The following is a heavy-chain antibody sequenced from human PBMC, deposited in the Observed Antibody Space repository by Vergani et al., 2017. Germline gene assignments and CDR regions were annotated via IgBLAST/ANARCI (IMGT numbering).Heavy chain of an antibody. J-gene: IGHJ5*02. D-gene: IGHD3-9*01. Sequence: QITLKESGPTLLKPTQTLTLTCTFSGFSLSTSGVRVGWIRPPPGKALEWLALIYWYDDKRYSPSLKSRLTITKYTTKNQVVLTMANMDPVETATYYCVHRRDDITIFWEDKNTNWFDPWGQGTLVTVSS. V-gene: IGHV2-5*01. CDR1: GFSLSTSGVR. CDR3: VHRRDDITIFWEDKNTNWFDP. CDR2: IYWYDDK.